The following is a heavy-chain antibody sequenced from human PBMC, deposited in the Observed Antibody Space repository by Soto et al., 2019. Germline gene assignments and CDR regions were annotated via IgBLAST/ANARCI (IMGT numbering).Heavy chain of an antibody. Sequence: EVQLVQSGGGLVQPGRSLRLSCGGSGFSFDDYALHWVRQAPGKGLGWLSGISWNSGIIDYADSVRGRFTISRDNAKNSLFLQMNSLTPDDTAFYYCAKDSDSTAPYHFDSWGQGVLVTVSS. J-gene: IGHJ4*02. CDR2: ISWNSGII. CDR1: GFSFDDYA. CDR3: AKDSDSTAPYHFDS. V-gene: IGHV3-9*01.